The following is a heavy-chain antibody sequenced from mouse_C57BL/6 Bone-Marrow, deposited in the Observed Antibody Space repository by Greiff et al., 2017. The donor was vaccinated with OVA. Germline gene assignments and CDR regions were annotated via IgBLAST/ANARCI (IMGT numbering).Heavy chain of an antibody. D-gene: IGHD1-1*01. J-gene: IGHJ2*01. CDR1: GYAFTNYL. Sequence: QVQLKESGAELVRPGTSVKVSCKASGYAFTNYLIEWVKQRPGQGLEWIGVINPGSGGTNYNEKFKGKATLTADKSSSTAYMQLSSLTSEDSAVYFCALPITTVAHWGQGTTLTVSS. V-gene: IGHV1-54*01. CDR3: ALPITTVAH. CDR2: INPGSGGT.